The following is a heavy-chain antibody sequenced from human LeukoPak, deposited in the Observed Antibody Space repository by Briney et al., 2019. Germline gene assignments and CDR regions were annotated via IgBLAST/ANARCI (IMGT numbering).Heavy chain of an antibody. CDR2: ISWNSGSI. V-gene: IGHV3-9*01. D-gene: IGHD3-22*01. Sequence: PGGSLRLSCAASGFTFDDYAMHWVRQAPGKGLEWVSGISWNSGSIGYADSVKGRFTISRDNAKNSLYLQMNSLRVEDTAFYYCAKDRFFYDSGSKANWGQGTLVTVSS. CDR1: GFTFDDYA. CDR3: AKDRFFYDSGSKAN. J-gene: IGHJ4*02.